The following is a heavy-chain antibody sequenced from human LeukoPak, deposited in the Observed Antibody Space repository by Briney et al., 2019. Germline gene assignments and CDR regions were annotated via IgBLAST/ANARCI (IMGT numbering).Heavy chain of an antibody. CDR1: GASIRSYY. V-gene: IGHV4-59*08. CDR3: ARLIECVGYFDL. J-gene: IGHJ2*01. Sequence: SETLSLTCTVSGASIRSYYWSWIRQPPGKGLEWIGYIYYSGSTNYDPSLKSRVTISVDTSKNQFSLRLTSVTAADTAAYYCARLIECVGYFDLWGRGTLVTVSS. CDR2: IYYSGST.